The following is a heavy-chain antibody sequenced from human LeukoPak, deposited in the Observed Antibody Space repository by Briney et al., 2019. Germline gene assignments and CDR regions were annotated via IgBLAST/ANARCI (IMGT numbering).Heavy chain of an antibody. CDR1: GYTFTGYY. CDR3: ARDRNSGSSLDI. V-gene: IGHV1-2*02. Sequence: GASVTVSCKASGYTFTGYYIHWVRQAPGQGLEWMGWIYPYLGDTNYAQNSQGRVTMTRDTSISTAYMELSSLKSDDTAVYYCARDRNSGSSLDIWGQGTMLTVSS. D-gene: IGHD6-6*01. CDR2: IYPYLGDT. J-gene: IGHJ3*02.